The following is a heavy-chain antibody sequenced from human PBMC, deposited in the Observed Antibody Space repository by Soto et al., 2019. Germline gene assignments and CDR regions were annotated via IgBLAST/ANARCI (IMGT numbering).Heavy chain of an antibody. J-gene: IGHJ6*02. CDR3: ARTAAAGKYYYGMDV. CDR1: GYSFAIYW. D-gene: IGHD6-13*01. V-gene: IGHV5-51*01. Sequence: VESLKISCKGSGYSFAIYWIGWVRQMPGKGLEWMGIIYPGDSDTRYSPSFQGQVTISADKSISTAYLQWSSLKASDTAMYYCARTAAAGKYYYGMDVWGQGTTVTVSS. CDR2: IYPGDSDT.